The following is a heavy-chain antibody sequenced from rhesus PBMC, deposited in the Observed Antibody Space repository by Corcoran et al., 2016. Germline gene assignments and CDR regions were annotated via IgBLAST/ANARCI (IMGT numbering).Heavy chain of an antibody. Sequence: EVQLVESGGGLVQPGGSLRLSCAASGFTFSSYGMSWVRQAPGKGLEWVSYISNGGGSTYFANSVKGRFTISRDTSKNTLSLQMNSLRAEDTAVYYCAKDTGIQLQLDYWGQGVLVTVSS. CDR2: ISNGGGST. V-gene: IGHV3S5*01. D-gene: IGHD5-12*01. CDR3: AKDTGIQLQLDY. J-gene: IGHJ4*01. CDR1: GFTFSSYG.